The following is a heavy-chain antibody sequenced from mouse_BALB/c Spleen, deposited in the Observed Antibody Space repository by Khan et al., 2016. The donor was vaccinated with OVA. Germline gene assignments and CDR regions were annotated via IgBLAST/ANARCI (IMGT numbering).Heavy chain of an antibody. CDR3: ARLAYYYDSEGFAY. Sequence: EVELVESGGDVVKPGGSLKLSCAASGFTFSTYGMSWVRQTPDKRVEWVATVSTGGHYTYYPDTVKGRFTISRDNAKNTLYLQMSSLKSEDTAMFYCARLAYYYDSEGFAYWGQGTLVTVSA. J-gene: IGHJ3*01. D-gene: IGHD1-1*01. V-gene: IGHV5-6*01. CDR1: GFTFSTYG. CDR2: VSTGGHYT.